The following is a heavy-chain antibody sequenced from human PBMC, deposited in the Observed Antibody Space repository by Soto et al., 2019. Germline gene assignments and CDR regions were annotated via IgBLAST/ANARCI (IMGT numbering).Heavy chain of an antibody. CDR3: ARDLGRLSYDFWSGYRRGMDV. Sequence: SVKVSCKASGGTFSSYAISWVRQAPGQGLEWMGGIIPIFGTANYAQKFQGRVTITADESTSTAYMELSSLRSEDTAVYYCARDLGRLSYDFWSGYRRGMDVWGQGTTVTVSS. J-gene: IGHJ6*02. D-gene: IGHD3-3*01. CDR2: IIPIFGTA. V-gene: IGHV1-69*13. CDR1: GGTFSSYA.